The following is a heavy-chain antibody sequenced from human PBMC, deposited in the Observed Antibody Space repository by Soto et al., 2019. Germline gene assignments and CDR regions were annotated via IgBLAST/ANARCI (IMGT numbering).Heavy chain of an antibody. CDR2: IYYSGST. D-gene: IGHD3-3*01. V-gene: IGHV4-39*01. Sequence: SETLSLTCTVSGGSISSSSYYWGWIRQPPGKGLEWIGSIYYSGSTYYNPSLKSRVTISVDTSKNQFSLKLSSVTAADTAVYYCARRVTIFVVVIIESWFDLWGQGTLVTVS. CDR1: GGSISSSSYY. J-gene: IGHJ5*02. CDR3: ARRVTIFVVVIIESWFDL.